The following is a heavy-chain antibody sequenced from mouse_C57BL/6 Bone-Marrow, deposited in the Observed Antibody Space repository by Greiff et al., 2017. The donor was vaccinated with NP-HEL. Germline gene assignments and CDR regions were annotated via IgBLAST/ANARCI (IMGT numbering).Heavy chain of an antibody. J-gene: IGHJ3*01. CDR2: IDPSDSYT. D-gene: IGHD4-1*01. CDR1: GYTFTSYW. V-gene: IGHV1-69*01. CDR3: ARSNWTPFAY. Sequence: QVQLQQPGAELVMPGASVKLSCKASGYTFTSYWMHWVKQRPGQGLEWIGEIDPSDSYTNYNQKFKGKSTLTVDKSSSTAYMQLSSLTSEDSVVYYCARSNWTPFAYWGQGTLVTVSA.